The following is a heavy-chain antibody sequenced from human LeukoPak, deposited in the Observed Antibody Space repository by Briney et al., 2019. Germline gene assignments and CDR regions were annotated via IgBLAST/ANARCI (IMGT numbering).Heavy chain of an antibody. V-gene: IGHV3-48*03. CDR2: ISSSGSTI. CDR3: ARVPYYYDSSGYYSYYYYYGMDV. Sequence: GGSLRLSCAASGFTFGSYEMNWVRQAPGKGLEWVSYISSSGSTIYYADSVKGRFTISRDNAKNSLYLQMNSLRAEDTAVYYCARVPYYYDSSGYYSYYYYYGMDVWGQGTTVTVSS. J-gene: IGHJ6*02. D-gene: IGHD3-22*01. CDR1: GFTFGSYE.